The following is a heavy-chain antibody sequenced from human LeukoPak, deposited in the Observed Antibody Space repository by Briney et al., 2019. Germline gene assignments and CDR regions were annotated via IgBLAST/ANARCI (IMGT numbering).Heavy chain of an antibody. CDR3: ARQNGGNSEGGVDY. D-gene: IGHD4-23*01. Sequence: SETLSLTCTVSGGSISSYFWSWIRQPPGKGLEWIGYIYYSGSTYYNPSLKSRVTISVDTSKNQFSLKLSSVTAADTAVYYCARQNGGNSEGGVDYWGQGTLVTVSS. V-gene: IGHV4-59*04. J-gene: IGHJ4*02. CDR2: IYYSGST. CDR1: GGSISSYF.